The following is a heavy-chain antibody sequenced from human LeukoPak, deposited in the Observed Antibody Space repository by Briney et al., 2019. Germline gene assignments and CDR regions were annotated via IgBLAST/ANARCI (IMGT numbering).Heavy chain of an antibody. V-gene: IGHV4-34*01. CDR3: AREGGYYYDSSGYYGY. Sequence: SETLSLTCAVYGGSFSGYYWSWIRQPPGKGLGWIGEINHSGSTNYNPSLKSRVTISVDTSKNQFSLKLSSVTAADTAVYYCAREGGYYYDSSGYYGYWGQGTLVTVSS. J-gene: IGHJ4*02. CDR2: INHSGST. D-gene: IGHD3-22*01. CDR1: GGSFSGYY.